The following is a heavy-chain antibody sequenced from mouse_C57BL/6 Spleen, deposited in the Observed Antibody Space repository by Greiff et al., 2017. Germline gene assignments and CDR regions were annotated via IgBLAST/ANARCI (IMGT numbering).Heavy chain of an antibody. CDR1: GYTFTSYW. CDR3: ARDIYYGSSGDFDY. D-gene: IGHD1-1*01. CDR2: IDPSDSYP. J-gene: IGHJ2*01. V-gene: IGHV1-59*01. Sequence: QVQLQQPGAELVRPGTSVKLSCKASGYTFTSYWMHWVKQRPGQGLEWIGVIDPSDSYPNYNQKFKGKATLTVDTSSSTAYMQLSSLTSEDSAVYYCARDIYYGSSGDFDYGGQGTTLTVSS.